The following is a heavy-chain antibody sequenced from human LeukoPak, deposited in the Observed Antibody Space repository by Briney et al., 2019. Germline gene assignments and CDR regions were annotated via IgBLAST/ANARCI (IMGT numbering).Heavy chain of an antibody. CDR3: AKERGETVAGTVYFQH. J-gene: IGHJ1*01. Sequence: GRSLGLSCAASGFTFSSYGMHWVRQAPGKGLEWVAVISYDGSNNYADSVKGRFTISRDNSKNTLYLQMKSLRAEDTAVYYCAKERGETVAGTVYFQHWGQGTLVTVSS. V-gene: IGHV3-30*18. CDR1: GFTFSSYG. CDR2: ISYDGSN. D-gene: IGHD6-19*01.